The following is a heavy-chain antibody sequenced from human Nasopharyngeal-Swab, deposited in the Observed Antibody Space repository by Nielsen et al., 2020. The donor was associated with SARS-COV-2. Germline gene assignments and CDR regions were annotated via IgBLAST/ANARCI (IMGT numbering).Heavy chain of an antibody. CDR1: GFTFSDSA. J-gene: IGHJ4*02. Sequence: GESLKISCAAAGFTFSDSAIHWGRQPSGEGLEWVARIRSKGNNYATEYSASVKGRFIIFRDDPTNTAYLQMNSLKTEDTAMYYCTRCGGGCYSGRDYWGQGTLVTVSS. CDR3: TRCGGGCYSGRDY. V-gene: IGHV3-73*01. CDR2: IRSKGNNYAT. D-gene: IGHD2-15*01.